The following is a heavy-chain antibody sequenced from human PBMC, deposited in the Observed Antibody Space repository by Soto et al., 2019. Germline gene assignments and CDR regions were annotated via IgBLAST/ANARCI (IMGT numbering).Heavy chain of an antibody. CDR2: ISAYNGNT. Sequence: GASVKVSCKASAYTFTSYGITWVRQAPGQGLEWMGWISAYNGNTNYAQKLQGRVTMTTDTSTSTVYMELRSLRSDDTAVYYCARASGSSYWFDPWGQGTLVTVSS. D-gene: IGHD1-26*01. CDR1: AYTFTSYG. J-gene: IGHJ5*02. V-gene: IGHV1-18*04. CDR3: ARASGSSYWFDP.